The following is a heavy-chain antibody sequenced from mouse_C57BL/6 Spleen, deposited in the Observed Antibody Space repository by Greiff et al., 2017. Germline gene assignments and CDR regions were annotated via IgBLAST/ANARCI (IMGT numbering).Heavy chain of an antibody. CDR1: GYTFTSYW. J-gene: IGHJ3*01. CDR3: ARPGDSSGSPWFAD. CDR2: IDTSDSYT. Sequence: QVQLQPPGAELVMPGASVKLSCKASGYTFTSYWMHWVKQRPGQGLEWIGEIDTSDSYTTYHQKFQGKSTLPVDNSSSTAYMQHSSRTAEDAAVYYCARPGDSSGSPWFADWGQGTLVTVSA. V-gene: IGHV1-69*01. D-gene: IGHD3-2*02.